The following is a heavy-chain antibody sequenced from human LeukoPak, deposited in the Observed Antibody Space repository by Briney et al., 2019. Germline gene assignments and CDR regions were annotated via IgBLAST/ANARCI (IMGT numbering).Heavy chain of an antibody. CDR1: GFTFSSYG. D-gene: IGHD3-22*01. V-gene: IGHV3-33*01. Sequence: PGGSLRLSCAASGFTFSSYGMHWVRQAPGKGLEWVAVIWYDGSNKYYADSVKGRFTISRDNSKNTLYLQMNSLRAEDTAVYYCAREGPRGSSGYWVSWGQGTMVTVSS. CDR3: AREGPRGSSGYWVS. J-gene: IGHJ3*01. CDR2: IWYDGSNK.